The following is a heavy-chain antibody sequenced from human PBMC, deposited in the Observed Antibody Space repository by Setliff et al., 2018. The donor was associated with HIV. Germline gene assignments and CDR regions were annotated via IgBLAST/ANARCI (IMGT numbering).Heavy chain of an antibody. V-gene: IGHV3-30*04. Sequence: GGSLRLSCAASGFTFSNFAVHWVRQAPGKGLEWVAVISYDGRNKYYANSVKGRFTISRDNSKNTLFLQMDSLITEDTAVYYCAIWEATMGFDSWGQGTLVTVSS. D-gene: IGHD1-26*01. CDR2: ISYDGRNK. J-gene: IGHJ4*02. CDR1: GFTFSNFA. CDR3: AIWEATMGFDS.